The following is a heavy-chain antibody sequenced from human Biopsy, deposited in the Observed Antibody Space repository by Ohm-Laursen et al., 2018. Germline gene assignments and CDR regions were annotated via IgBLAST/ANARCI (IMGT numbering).Heavy chain of an antibody. CDR3: ARAVDYYDPYYYYGLDV. D-gene: IGHD3-16*01. Sequence: SETLSLTCAVYGGSLSGYYWSWIRQPPGKGLEWIGEINHRGSTNYNPSLKSRVTISVDTSKNQFSLKLRSVTAADTAVYYCARAVDYYDPYYYYGLDVWGQGTTVIVSS. CDR1: GGSLSGYY. J-gene: IGHJ6*02. CDR2: INHRGST. V-gene: IGHV4-34*01.